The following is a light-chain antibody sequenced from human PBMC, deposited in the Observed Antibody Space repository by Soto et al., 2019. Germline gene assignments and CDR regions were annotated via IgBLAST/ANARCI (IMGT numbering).Light chain of an antibody. Sequence: QAVVTQEPSFSVSPGGTVTLTCGLSSGPVFTSSYPNWYQQTPGQAPRTLIFNTNTRSSGVPDRFSGSKSGNTASLTISGPQAEDEADYYCCSYAGSYVFGTGTKLTVL. CDR2: NTN. CDR3: CSYAGSYV. CDR1: SGPVFTSSY. V-gene: IGLV8-61*01. J-gene: IGLJ1*01.